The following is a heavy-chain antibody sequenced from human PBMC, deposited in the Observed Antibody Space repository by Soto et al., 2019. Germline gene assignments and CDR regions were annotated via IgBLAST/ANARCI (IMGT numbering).Heavy chain of an antibody. CDR2: MIPISGTT. J-gene: IGHJ4*02. Sequence: SVKLSCKASGGTFSSNASSWVRQAPGQGLEWMGWMIPISGTTNYAQKFQGRVTMTANTSISTAYMELSSLRSEDTAVYYCAAVSRRYGDPYYSDYWGQGTLVPVSS. CDR3: AAVSRRYGDPYYSDY. CDR1: GGTFSSNA. V-gene: IGHV1-69*06. D-gene: IGHD4-17*01.